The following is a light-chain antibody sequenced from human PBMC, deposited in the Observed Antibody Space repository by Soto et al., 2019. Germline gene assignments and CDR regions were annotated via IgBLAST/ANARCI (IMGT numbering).Light chain of an antibody. V-gene: IGLV3-21*04. CDR1: NIGSKS. CDR3: QVWDSSSDQGVV. Sequence: SYELTQPPSVSVAPGKTARITCEENNIGSKSVHRYQQKPGQAPVLVIYYDSDRPSGIPERFSGSNSGNTATLTISRVEAGDEADYYCQVWDSSSDQGVVFGGGTKLTVL. CDR2: YDS. J-gene: IGLJ2*01.